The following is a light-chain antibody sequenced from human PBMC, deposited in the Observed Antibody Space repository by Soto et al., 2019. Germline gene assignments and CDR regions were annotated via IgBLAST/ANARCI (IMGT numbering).Light chain of an antibody. CDR2: DAS. V-gene: IGKV3-11*01. CDR3: QQRSNW. Sequence: EIVLSQSPSTLSLSPGERATLSCRASQSVSSYLAWYQQKPGQAHRLLIYDASNRATGIPARFSGSGSGTDFTLTISSLEPEDFAVYYCQQRSNWFGQGTKVDI. CDR1: QSVSSY. J-gene: IGKJ1*01.